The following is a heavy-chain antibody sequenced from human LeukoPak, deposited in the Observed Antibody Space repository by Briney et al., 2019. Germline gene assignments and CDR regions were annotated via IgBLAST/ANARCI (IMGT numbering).Heavy chain of an antibody. D-gene: IGHD3-9*01. V-gene: IGHV3-48*04. Sequence: PGGSLRLSCAASGFTFSSYSMNWVRQAPGKGLEWISYISSSSGNIYYADSVKGRFTISRDNAKNSLYLQMNSLRAEDTAVYYCARDRAPHYDILTGYYTYWYFDLWGRGTLVTVSS. CDR2: ISSSSGNI. J-gene: IGHJ2*01. CDR3: ARDRAPHYDILTGYYTYWYFDL. CDR1: GFTFSSYS.